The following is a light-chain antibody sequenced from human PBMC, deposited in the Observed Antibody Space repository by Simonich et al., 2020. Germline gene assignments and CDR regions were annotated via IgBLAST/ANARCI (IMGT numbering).Light chain of an antibody. J-gene: IGLJ1*01. CDR3: CSYTSSSTYV. CDR2: EGS. CDR1: SSDVGSYNL. V-gene: IGLV2-14*02. Sequence: QSALTQPRSVSGSPGQSVTISCTGTSSDVGSYNLVSWYLQHPGKAPKLMIYEGSKRPSGVSNRFSGYKSGNTASLTISGLQAEDEADYYCCSYTSSSTYVFGTGTKVTVL.